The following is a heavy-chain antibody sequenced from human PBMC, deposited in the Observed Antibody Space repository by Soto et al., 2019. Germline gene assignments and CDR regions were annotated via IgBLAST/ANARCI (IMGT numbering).Heavy chain of an antibody. CDR3: ARDRGGHYGLDV. Sequence: EVQLVESGGGSVQPGGSLRLSCAASGFTVSSHYMTWVRQAPGEGLEWVSTLNSGDNTYYADSVKGRFTISRDNSKNPVYLQMDSVRADDTAVYYCARDRGGHYGLDVWGQGTTVTVSS. V-gene: IGHV3-66*01. D-gene: IGHD3-16*01. J-gene: IGHJ6*01. CDR1: GFTVSSHY. CDR2: LNSGDNT.